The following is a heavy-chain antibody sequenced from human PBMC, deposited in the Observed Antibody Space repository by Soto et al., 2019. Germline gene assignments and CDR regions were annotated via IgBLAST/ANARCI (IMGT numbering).Heavy chain of an antibody. CDR3: ARGTTTRNWFDP. J-gene: IGHJ5*02. CDR2: INPNSGGT. CDR1: GYTFTGYY. V-gene: IGHV1-2*02. D-gene: IGHD4-17*01. Sequence: XSVKVSCKASGYTFTGYYMHWVRQAPGQGLEWMGWINPNSGGTNYAQKFQGRVTMTRDTSISTAYMELSRLRSDDTAVYYCARGTTTRNWFDPWGQGTLVTVSS.